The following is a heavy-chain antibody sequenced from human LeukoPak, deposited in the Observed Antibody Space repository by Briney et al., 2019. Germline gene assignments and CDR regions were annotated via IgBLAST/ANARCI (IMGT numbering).Heavy chain of an antibody. Sequence: GGSLRLSCTASGFTFGDYLMSWFRQAPGKGLEWIGFISGGTTEYAASVKGRFTVSRDDSTSIAYLQMNSLTTEDTAVYYCSRGSGWLSVYWGQGTLVTVSS. D-gene: IGHD6-19*01. J-gene: IGHJ4*02. CDR3: SRGSGWLSVY. CDR1: GFTFGDYL. V-gene: IGHV3-49*03. CDR2: ISGGTT.